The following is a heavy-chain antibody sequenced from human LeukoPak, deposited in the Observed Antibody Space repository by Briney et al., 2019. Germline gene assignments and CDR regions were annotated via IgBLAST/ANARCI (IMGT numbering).Heavy chain of an antibody. CDR1: GGSFSDYY. D-gene: IGHD2-15*01. Sequence: SETLSLTCAVYGGSFSDYYWSWIRQPPGKGLEWIGSIYYSGSTYYNPSLKSRVTISVDTSKNQFSLKLSSVTAADTAVYYCARDRWPFDYWGQGTLVTVSS. CDR3: ARDRWPFDY. CDR2: IYYSGST. V-gene: IGHV4-34*01. J-gene: IGHJ4*02.